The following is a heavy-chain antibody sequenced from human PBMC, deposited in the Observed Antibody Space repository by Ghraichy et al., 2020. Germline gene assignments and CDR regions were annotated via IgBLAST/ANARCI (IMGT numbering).Heavy chain of an antibody. CDR1: GFTFSNAW. CDR2: IKSKTDGGTT. Sequence: GGSLRLSCAASGFTFSNAWMSWVRQAPGKGLEWVGRIKSKTDGGTTDYAAPVKGRFTISRDDSKNTLYLQMNSLKTEDTAVYYCTTDDGSGDGGVDYWGQGTLVTVSS. D-gene: IGHD3-10*01. CDR3: TTDDGSGDGGVDY. V-gene: IGHV3-15*01. J-gene: IGHJ4*02.